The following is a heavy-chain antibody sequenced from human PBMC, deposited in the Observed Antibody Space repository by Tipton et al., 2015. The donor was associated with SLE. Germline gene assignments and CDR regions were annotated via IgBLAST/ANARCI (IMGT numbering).Heavy chain of an antibody. J-gene: IGHJ4*02. CDR3: ARGEAPLGSSYLFDS. Sequence: TLSLTCAVYGGSFSGYYWSWIRQPPGKGLEWIGEINHSGSTNYNPSLKSRVTISVDTSKNQFSLKLSSVTAADTAVYYCARGEAPLGSSYLFDSWGQGTLVTVSS. CDR2: INHSGST. CDR1: GGSFSGYY. V-gene: IGHV4-34*01. D-gene: IGHD6-13*01.